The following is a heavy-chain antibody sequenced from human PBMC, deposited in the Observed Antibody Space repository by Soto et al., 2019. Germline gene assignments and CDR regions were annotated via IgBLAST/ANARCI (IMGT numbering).Heavy chain of an antibody. CDR3: ARRRLVGANNWFDP. D-gene: IGHD1-26*01. CDR1: GGSISSGGYY. J-gene: IGHJ5*02. Sequence: PSETLSLTCTVSGGSISSGGYYWSWIRQHPGKGLEWIGYIYYSKSTYYNPSLKSRVTISLDTSKNQFSLKLSSVTAADTAVYYCARRRLVGANNWFDPWGQGTLVTVSS. V-gene: IGHV4-31*03. CDR2: IYYSKST.